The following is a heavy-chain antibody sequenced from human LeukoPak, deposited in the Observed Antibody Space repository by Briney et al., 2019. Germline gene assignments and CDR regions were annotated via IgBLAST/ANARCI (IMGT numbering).Heavy chain of an antibody. Sequence: GVLRLSCAASGFTVSSNYMSWVRQAPGKGLEWVSVIYSGGSTYYADSVKGRFTISRDNSKNTLYLQMNSLRAEDTAVYYCAREKGAEWLVPYYYYGMDVWGQGTTVTVSS. CDR3: AREKGAEWLVPYYYYGMDV. CDR2: IYSGGST. J-gene: IGHJ6*02. V-gene: IGHV3-53*05. D-gene: IGHD6-19*01. CDR1: GFTVSSNY.